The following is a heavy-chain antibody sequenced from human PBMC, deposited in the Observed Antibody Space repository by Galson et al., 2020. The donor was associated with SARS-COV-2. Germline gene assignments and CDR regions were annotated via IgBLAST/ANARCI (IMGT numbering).Heavy chain of an antibody. CDR1: GFTFSSYD. CDR3: ARDGQYSYVVIADYYYYGMDV. CDR2: IWYDGSTK. V-gene: IGHV3-33*01. Sequence: GGSLRLSCAASGFTFSSYDMHCVRQAPGKGLEWVAVIWYDGSTKYYADSVKSRFTISRDNSKNTLYLQMNSLRAEDTAVYYCARDGQYSYVVIADYYYYGMDVWGQGTTVTVSS. J-gene: IGHJ6*02. D-gene: IGHD5-18*01.